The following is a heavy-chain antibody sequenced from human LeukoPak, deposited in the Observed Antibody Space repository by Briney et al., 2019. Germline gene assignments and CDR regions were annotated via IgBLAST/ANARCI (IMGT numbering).Heavy chain of an antibody. V-gene: IGHV4-61*02. J-gene: IGHJ4*02. Sequence: SQTLSLTCTVSGGSISSGSYYWSWIRQPAGKGLEWIGRIYTSGSTNYNPSLKSRVTISVDTSKNQFSLKLSSVTAADTAVYYCARDPEFYGFDHWGQETLVTVSS. D-gene: IGHD2/OR15-2a*01. CDR3: ARDPEFYGFDH. CDR2: IYTSGST. CDR1: GGSISSGSYY.